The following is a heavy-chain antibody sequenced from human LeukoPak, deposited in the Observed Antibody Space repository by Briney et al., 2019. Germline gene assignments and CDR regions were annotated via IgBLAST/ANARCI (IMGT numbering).Heavy chain of an antibody. Sequence: GGSLRLSCAASGFSFSTYAMNWVRQAPGKRLEWVSSITATGRDTYYALSVKGRFTISRDNSKNTLYLQMNSLRAEDTAVYYCARDIVLMVYAIPGYMDVWGKGTTVTVSS. CDR2: ITATGRDT. V-gene: IGHV3-23*01. D-gene: IGHD2-8*01. CDR3: ARDIVLMVYAIPGYMDV. J-gene: IGHJ6*03. CDR1: GFSFSTYA.